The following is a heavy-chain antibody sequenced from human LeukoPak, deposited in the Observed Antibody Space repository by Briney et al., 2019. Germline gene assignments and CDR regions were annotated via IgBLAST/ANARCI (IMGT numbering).Heavy chain of an antibody. CDR3: AKGDSTSCCRGEVY. CDR2: IYSGGST. V-gene: IGHV3-53*01. Sequence: PGGSLRLSCAASGFSVRTNCMSWVRQAPGKGLEWVSVIYSGGSTYYADSVKGRFTISRDNSMNTLYLQMNSLRAEDTAVYYCAKGDSTSCCRGEVYWGQGTLVTVSS. D-gene: IGHD2-2*01. CDR1: GFSVRTNC. J-gene: IGHJ4*02.